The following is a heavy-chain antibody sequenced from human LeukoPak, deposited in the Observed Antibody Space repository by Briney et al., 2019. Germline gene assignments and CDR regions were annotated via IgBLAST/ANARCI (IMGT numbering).Heavy chain of an antibody. D-gene: IGHD3-10*01. J-gene: IGHJ5*02. CDR2: IYYSGST. Sequence: PSETLSLTCTVSGDSISIGDDYWSWIRQPPGKGLEWIGYIYYSGSTNYNPSLKSRVTISVDTSKNQFSLKLSSVTAADTAVYYCASSLYYYGSAHFDPWGQGTLVTVSS. CDR1: GDSISIGDDY. V-gene: IGHV4-61*08. CDR3: ASSLYYYGSAHFDP.